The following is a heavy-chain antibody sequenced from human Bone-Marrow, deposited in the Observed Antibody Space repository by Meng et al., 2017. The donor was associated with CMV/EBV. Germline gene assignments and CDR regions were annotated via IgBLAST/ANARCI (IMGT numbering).Heavy chain of an antibody. Sequence: GSLRLSCPVSGGPISSYYWSWIRQPPGKGLEWIGYIYYSGSTNYNPSLKSRVTISVDTSKNQFSLKLSSVTAADTGVYYCARVYDYVWGSYRTNGGFDYWGQGTLVTVSS. CDR1: GGPISSYY. J-gene: IGHJ4*02. CDR3: ARVYDYVWGSYRTNGGFDY. V-gene: IGHV4-59*01. CDR2: IYYSGST. D-gene: IGHD3-16*02.